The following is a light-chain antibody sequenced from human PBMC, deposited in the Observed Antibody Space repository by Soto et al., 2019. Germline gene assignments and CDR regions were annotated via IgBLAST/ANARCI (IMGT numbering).Light chain of an antibody. V-gene: IGKV1-9*01. Sequence: IQLTQSPSSLSASVGDRVTITCRASQGISSYLAWYQQKPGKAPKLLIYAASTLQSGVPSRFSGSGSGTDFTLTISSLQPEDFATYYCQQYYSYPGTFGPGTKVDIK. J-gene: IGKJ3*01. CDR1: QGISSY. CDR3: QQYYSYPGT. CDR2: AAS.